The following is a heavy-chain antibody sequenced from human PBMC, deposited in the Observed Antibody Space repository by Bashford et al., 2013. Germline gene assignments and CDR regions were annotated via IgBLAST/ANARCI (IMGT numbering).Heavy chain of an antibody. Sequence: SETLSLTCTVSGGSINSRGNSWSWIRQHPGKGLEWIGYIYSGGSTYYNPSLKSRLTISLDTSKNQLSLKLRSVTAADTAVYYCATFTSIYDTSGDHLGGYFNYWGQGNLVTVSS. CDR2: IYSGGST. D-gene: IGHD3-22*01. V-gene: IGHV4-31*03. CDR3: ATFTSIYDTSGDHLGGYFNY. J-gene: IGHJ4*02. CDR1: GGSINSRGNS.